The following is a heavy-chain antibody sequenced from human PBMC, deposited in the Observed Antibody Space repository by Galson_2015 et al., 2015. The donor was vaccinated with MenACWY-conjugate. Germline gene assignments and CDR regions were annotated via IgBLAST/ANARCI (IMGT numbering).Heavy chain of an antibody. J-gene: IGHJ6*02. CDR2: ISGSGGST. CDR3: AKDLDDCGGDCYPTYYYYGMDA. D-gene: IGHD2-21*02. CDR1: GFTFSSYA. V-gene: IGHV3-23*01. Sequence: SLRLSCAASGFTFSSYAMSWVRQAPGKGLEWVSAISGSGGSTYYADSVKGRFTISRDNSKNTLYLQMNSLRAEDTAVYYCAKDLDDCGGDCYPTYYYYGMDAWGQGTTVTVSS.